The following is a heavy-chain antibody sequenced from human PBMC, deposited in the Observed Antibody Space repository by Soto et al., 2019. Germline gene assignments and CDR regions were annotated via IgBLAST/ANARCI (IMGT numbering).Heavy chain of an antibody. D-gene: IGHD4-17*01. V-gene: IGHV3-30-3*01. Sequence: QVQLVESRGGVVQPGRSLRLSCAASGFTFSSYAMHWVRQAPGKGLEWVAVISYDGSNKYYADSVKGRFTISRDNSKNTLYLQMNSLRAEDTAVYYCARGHDYGDSYWGQGTLVTVSS. J-gene: IGHJ4*02. CDR3: ARGHDYGDSY. CDR2: ISYDGSNK. CDR1: GFTFSSYA.